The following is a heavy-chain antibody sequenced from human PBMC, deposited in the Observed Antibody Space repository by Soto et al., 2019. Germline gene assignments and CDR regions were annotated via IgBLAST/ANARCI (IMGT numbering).Heavy chain of an antibody. CDR1: GFTFSSYW. CDR2: IKRDGSAE. Sequence: EVQLVESGGGLVQPGGSLRLSCEASGFTFSSYWMTWVRQAPWKGLEWVANIKRDGSAESYLDSGRGRFTISRDNAKNSMYLQMNSVRAEDTALYYCARDVSPGTSSLYLDAFDIWGQGTMVTGSS. D-gene: IGHD6-13*01. V-gene: IGHV3-7*05. J-gene: IGHJ3*02. CDR3: ARDVSPGTSSLYLDAFDI.